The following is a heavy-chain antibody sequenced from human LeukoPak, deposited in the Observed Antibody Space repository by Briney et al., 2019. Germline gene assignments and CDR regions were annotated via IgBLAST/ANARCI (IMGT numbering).Heavy chain of an antibody. CDR1: GFTFSSYA. J-gene: IGHJ4*02. D-gene: IGHD6-19*01. CDR3: AASGIVDY. V-gene: IGHV3-30*14. CDR2: ISYDGSNK. Sequence: GGSLRLSCAASGFTFSSYAMHWVRQAPGKGLEWVAVISYDGSNKYYADSVKGRFTISRDNSKNTLYLQMNSLRAEDTAVYYCAASGIVDYWGQGTLVTVSS.